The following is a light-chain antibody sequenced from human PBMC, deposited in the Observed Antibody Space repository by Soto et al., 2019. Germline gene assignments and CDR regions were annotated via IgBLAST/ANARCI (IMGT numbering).Light chain of an antibody. V-gene: IGKV3-20*01. CDR1: QIISSTY. J-gene: IGKJ2*01. CDR2: GAS. Sequence: EIVSTQSPGTLSLSPGERASLSCRATQIISSTYLAWYQHRPGQPPRLLIYGASTRATGIPDRFSGSGSGTDFTLTISRLEPEDFAVYYCQHFGTSRYTFGQGTKLDIK. CDR3: QHFGTSRYT.